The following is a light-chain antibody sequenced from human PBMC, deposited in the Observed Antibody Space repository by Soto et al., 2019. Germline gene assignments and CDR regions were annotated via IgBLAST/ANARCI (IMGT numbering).Light chain of an antibody. CDR3: QQYGGSPKP. V-gene: IGKV3-20*01. CDR1: QSVSSSY. CDR2: GAS. Sequence: VLTHSPGTLSLSPGERATLSCRPSQSVSSSYLAWYQQKPGQAPRLLIYGASSRATGIPERFIGSGSGTDFTLTISRLEPEEFAVYYCQQYGGSPKPFGQVTKVDIK. J-gene: IGKJ1*01.